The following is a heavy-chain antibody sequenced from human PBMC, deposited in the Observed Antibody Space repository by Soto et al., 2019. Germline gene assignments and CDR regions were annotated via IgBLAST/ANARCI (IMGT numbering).Heavy chain of an antibody. V-gene: IGHV5-51*01. Sequence: RGESLKISCKVSGYSFVNYWIGWVRQMPGKGLEWMGIIYPADSDTRYSPSFQGQVTISADKSINTAYLQWSSLQASDTATYYCARSRIIGMTWSFDYWGQGTLVTVSS. CDR2: IYPADSDT. D-gene: IGHD1-20*01. CDR1: GYSFVNYW. CDR3: ARSRIIGMTWSFDY. J-gene: IGHJ4*02.